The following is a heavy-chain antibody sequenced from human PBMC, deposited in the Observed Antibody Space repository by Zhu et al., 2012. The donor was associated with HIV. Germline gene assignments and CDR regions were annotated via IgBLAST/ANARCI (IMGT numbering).Heavy chain of an antibody. CDR2: IYYSGST. V-gene: IGHV4-59*11. CDR3: ARIGGVGRPSGELLRP. J-gene: IGHJ4*02. Sequence: QVQLQESGPGLVKPSETLSLTCTVSGGSISSHYWSWIRQPPGKGLEWIGYIYYSGSTNYNPSLKSRVTISVDTSKNQFSLKLSSVTAADTAVYYCARIGGVGRPSGELLRPWGQGNPGPPSP. CDR1: GGSISSHY. D-gene: IGHD3-16*01.